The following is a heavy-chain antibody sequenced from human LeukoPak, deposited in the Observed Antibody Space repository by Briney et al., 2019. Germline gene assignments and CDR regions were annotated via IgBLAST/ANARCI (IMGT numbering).Heavy chain of an antibody. J-gene: IGHJ4*02. CDR1: GFTFSSYA. V-gene: IGHV3-30-3*01. Sequence: GGSLRLSYAASGFTFSSYAMHWVRQAPGKGLEWVAVISYDGSNKYYADSVKGRFTISRDNFKNTLYLQMNSLRAEDTAVYYCASLQRAVPGVRYFDWLLRDWGQGTLVTVSS. CDR2: ISYDGSNK. D-gene: IGHD3-9*01. CDR3: ASLQRAVPGVRYFDWLLRD.